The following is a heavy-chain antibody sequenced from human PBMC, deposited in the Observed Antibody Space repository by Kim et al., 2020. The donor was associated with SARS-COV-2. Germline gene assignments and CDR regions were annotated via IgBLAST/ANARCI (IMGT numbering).Heavy chain of an antibody. CDR1: GFTVSSNY. J-gene: IGHJ4*02. Sequence: GGSLRLSCAASGFTVSSNYMSWVRQAPGKGLEWVSVIYSGGSTYYADSVKGRFTISRDNSKNTLYLQMNSLRAEDTAVYYCARKGIYCSGGSCSEYYFDYCGQGTLVTVSS. CDR2: IYSGGST. CDR3: ARKGIYCSGGSCSEYYFDY. D-gene: IGHD2-15*01. V-gene: IGHV3-66*01.